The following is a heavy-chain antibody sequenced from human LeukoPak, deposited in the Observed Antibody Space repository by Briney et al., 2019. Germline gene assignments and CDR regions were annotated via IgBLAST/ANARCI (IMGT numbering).Heavy chain of an antibody. J-gene: IGHJ5*02. D-gene: IGHD2-15*01. CDR1: GCTFSSYA. CDR3: AKTQGYYDA. CDR2: IYGDDDKT. Sequence: GGSLRLSCVASGCTFSSYAMTWVRQAPGKGLEMVSGIYGDDDKTVYGDAVKGRFTISRDNSKNALFLQMNSLRADDTAVYYCAKTQGYYDAWGQGALVTVSS. V-gene: IGHV3-23*01.